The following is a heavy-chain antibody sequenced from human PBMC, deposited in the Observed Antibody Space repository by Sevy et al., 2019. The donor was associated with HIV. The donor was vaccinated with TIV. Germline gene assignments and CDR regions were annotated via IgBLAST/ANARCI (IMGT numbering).Heavy chain of an antibody. Sequence: GGYLRLSCAASGFTFSTYAMNWVRQAPGKGLEWVSSISGSGRYTYYADAVEGRFTISRDSSKNTLYLQMNSLRADDTAVYYCAKGFCSGGSCPRDYYYYGMDVWGQGTTVTVSS. V-gene: IGHV3-23*01. D-gene: IGHD2-15*01. J-gene: IGHJ6*02. CDR1: GFTFSTYA. CDR2: ISGSGRYT. CDR3: AKGFCSGGSCPRDYYYYGMDV.